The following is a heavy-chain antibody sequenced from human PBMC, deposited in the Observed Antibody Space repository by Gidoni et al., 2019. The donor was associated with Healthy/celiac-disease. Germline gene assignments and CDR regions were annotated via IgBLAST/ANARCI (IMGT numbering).Heavy chain of an antibody. J-gene: IGHJ4*02. CDR1: GFPFSSYE. D-gene: IGHD6-19*01. CDR3: AGSGWRFPTIPSRFDY. Sequence: EVQLVESGGGLVQPGGSLILSCPASGFPFSSYEMTWARQAPGKGLAWVSYISSSGSTIYYADSVKGRFTISRDNAKNALYLQMNSLRAEDTAVYYCAGSGWRFPTIPSRFDYWGQGTLVTVSS. V-gene: IGHV3-48*03. CDR2: ISSSGSTI.